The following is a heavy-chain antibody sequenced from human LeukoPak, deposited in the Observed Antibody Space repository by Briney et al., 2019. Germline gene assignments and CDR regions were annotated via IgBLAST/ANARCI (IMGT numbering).Heavy chain of an antibody. CDR3: AKDRGWELIRIGHDAFDI. J-gene: IGHJ3*02. CDR1: GFTFSSYA. D-gene: IGHD1-26*01. V-gene: IGHV3-23*01. CDR2: ISGSGGST. Sequence: QTGGSLRLSCAASGFTFSSYAMSWVRQAPGKGLEWVSAISGSGGSTYYADSVKGRFTISRDNSKNTLYLQMNSLRAEDTAVYYCAKDRGWELIRIGHDAFDIWGQGTMVTVSS.